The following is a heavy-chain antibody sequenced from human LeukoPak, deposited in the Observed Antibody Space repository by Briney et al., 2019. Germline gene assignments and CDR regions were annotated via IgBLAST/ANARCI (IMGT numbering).Heavy chain of an antibody. CDR2: FDPEDGET. J-gene: IGHJ4*02. CDR3: ATSIVGATAFDY. CDR1: GYALTELS. V-gene: IGHV1-24*01. D-gene: IGHD1-26*01. Sequence: GASVNVSCKVSGYALTELSMHWVRQAPGKGLEWMGGFDPEDGETIYAQKFQGRVTMTEDTSTDTAYMELSSLRSEDTAVYYCATSIVGATAFDYWGQGTLVTVSS.